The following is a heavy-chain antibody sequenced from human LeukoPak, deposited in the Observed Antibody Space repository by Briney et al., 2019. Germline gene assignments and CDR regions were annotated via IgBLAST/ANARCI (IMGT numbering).Heavy chain of an antibody. V-gene: IGHV4-39*01. D-gene: IGHD3-16*02. CDR1: GGSISRSSYY. CDR3: ATLARYDYVWGSYHNYYFDY. CDR2: IYYSGST. Sequence: SETLSLTCTVSGGSISRSSYYWGWIRQPPGKGLEWIGSIYYSGSTYYNPSLKSRVTISVDTSKNQFSLKLSSVTAADTAVYYCATLARYDYVWGSYHNYYFDYWGQGTLVTVSS. J-gene: IGHJ4*02.